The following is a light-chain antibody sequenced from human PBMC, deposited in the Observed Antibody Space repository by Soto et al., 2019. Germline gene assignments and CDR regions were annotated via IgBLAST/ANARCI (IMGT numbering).Light chain of an antibody. CDR2: GAS. Sequence: EIVLTQSPGTLSLSPGERATLSCRASQSVSSSYLAWYQQKPGQAPRLLIYGASSRATGIPDRFSGSGSGTDFTLTISRLEPEDFAVYFCQHYGGSPLVNIGQGTRLEIK. V-gene: IGKV3-20*01. J-gene: IGKJ5*01. CDR3: QHYGGSPLVN. CDR1: QSVSSSY.